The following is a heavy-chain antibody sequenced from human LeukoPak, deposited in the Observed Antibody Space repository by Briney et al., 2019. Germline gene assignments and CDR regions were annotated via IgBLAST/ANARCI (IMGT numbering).Heavy chain of an antibody. CDR1: GGSISSYY. CDR2: IYTSGST. J-gene: IGHJ3*02. Sequence: SETLSLTCTVSGGSISSYYWSWIRQPAGKGLEWIERIYTSGSTNYNPSLKSRVTMSVDTSKNQFSLKLSSVTAADTAVYYCAGTLIGYCSSTSCFIDAFDIWGQGTMVTVSS. V-gene: IGHV4-4*07. CDR3: AGTLIGYCSSTSCFIDAFDI. D-gene: IGHD2-2*01.